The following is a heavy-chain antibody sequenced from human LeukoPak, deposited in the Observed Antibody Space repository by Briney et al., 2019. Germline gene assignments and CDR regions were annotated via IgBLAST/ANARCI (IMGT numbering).Heavy chain of an antibody. Sequence: ASVKVSCKASGYTFTGYYMHWARQAPGQGLEWMGWINPNSGGTNYAQKFQGRVTMTRDTSISTAYMELSRLRSDDTAVYYCARDPVRFLEWSSGFDYWGQGTLVTVSS. CDR2: INPNSGGT. J-gene: IGHJ4*02. CDR3: ARDPVRFLEWSSGFDY. D-gene: IGHD3-3*01. CDR1: GYTFTGYY. V-gene: IGHV1-2*02.